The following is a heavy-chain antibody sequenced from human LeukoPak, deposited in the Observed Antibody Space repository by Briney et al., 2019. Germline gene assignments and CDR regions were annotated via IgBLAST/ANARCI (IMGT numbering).Heavy chain of an antibody. V-gene: IGHV1-18*01. CDR3: ATDQNSGSYQGFDY. Sequence: ASVKVSCTASRYTFTSSGISWVRQAPGHGLEWMGWISAYNGNTNYAQKLQGRVTMTTATSTSTAYMGLRSLRSDDTAVYYCATDQNSGSYQGFDYWGRGTLVTVSS. J-gene: IGHJ4*02. CDR1: RYTFTSSG. D-gene: IGHD1-26*01. CDR2: ISAYNGNT.